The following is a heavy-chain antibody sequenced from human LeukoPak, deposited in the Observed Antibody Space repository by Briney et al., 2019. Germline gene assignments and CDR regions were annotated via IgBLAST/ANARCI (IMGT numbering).Heavy chain of an antibody. D-gene: IGHD6-13*01. CDR3: ARVAGTGYSSSWYFDY. CDR2: ISAYNGNT. V-gene: IGHV1-18*01. Sequence: ASVKVSCKTSGYTFSSYGISWVRQAPGQGLEWVGWISAYNGNTNYAQKLQGRVTMTTDTSTSTAYMELRSLRSDDTAVYYCARVAGTGYSSSWYFDYWGQGTLVTVSS. CDR1: GYTFSSYG. J-gene: IGHJ4*02.